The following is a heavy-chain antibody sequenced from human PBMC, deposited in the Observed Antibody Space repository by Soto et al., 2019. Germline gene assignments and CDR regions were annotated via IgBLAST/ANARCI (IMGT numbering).Heavy chain of an antibody. CDR1: GFTFSSYG. CDR3: AREGSSGWYSYYYGMDV. Sequence: GGSLRLSCAASGFTFSSYGMHWVRQAPGKGLEWVAVIWYDGSNKYYADSVKGRFTISRDNSKNTLYLQMNSLRAEDTAVYYCAREGSSGWYSYYYGMDVWGQGTTVTVSS. V-gene: IGHV3-33*01. D-gene: IGHD6-19*01. CDR2: IWYDGSNK. J-gene: IGHJ6*02.